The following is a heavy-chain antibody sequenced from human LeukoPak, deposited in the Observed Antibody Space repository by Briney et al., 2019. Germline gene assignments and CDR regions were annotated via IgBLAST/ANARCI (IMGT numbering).Heavy chain of an antibody. Sequence: VASVKVSCKASGYTFTSYAMNWVRQAPGQGLEWMGWINTNTGNPTYAQGFTGRFVFSLDTSVSTAYLQISSLKAEDTAVYYCARSRNDYGAEHSDYWGQGTLVTVSS. D-gene: IGHD4-17*01. V-gene: IGHV7-4-1*02. J-gene: IGHJ4*02. CDR2: INTNTGNP. CDR1: GYTFTSYA. CDR3: ARSRNDYGAEHSDY.